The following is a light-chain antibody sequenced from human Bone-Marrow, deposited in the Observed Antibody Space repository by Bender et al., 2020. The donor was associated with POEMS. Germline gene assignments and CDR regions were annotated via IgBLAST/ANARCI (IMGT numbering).Light chain of an antibody. J-gene: IGLJ7*01. V-gene: IGLV1-51*02. CDR2: ENN. CDR1: SANIGNNP. CDR3: GTWDSSQTAGV. Sequence: SGSSANIGNNPVSWYQQLQGTAPKLLIYENNERVSGIPDRFSASKSGTSATLGITGLQTGDEATYFCGTWDSSQTAGVFGGGTQLTVL.